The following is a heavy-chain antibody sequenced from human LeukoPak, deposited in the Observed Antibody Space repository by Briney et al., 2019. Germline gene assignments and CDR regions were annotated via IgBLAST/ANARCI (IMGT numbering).Heavy chain of an antibody. J-gene: IGHJ6*03. CDR2: ISSSGATR. Sequence: PGGSLRLSCAASGFTFSAYGIHWVRQAPGKGLEWVSYISSSGATRYYADSVKGRFTMSRDNGKNSLYLLLNSLRAEDTAVYYCAREVVVAATRYMDVWGKGTTVTISS. CDR3: AREVVVAATRYMDV. CDR1: GFTFSAYG. V-gene: IGHV3-11*04. D-gene: IGHD2-15*01.